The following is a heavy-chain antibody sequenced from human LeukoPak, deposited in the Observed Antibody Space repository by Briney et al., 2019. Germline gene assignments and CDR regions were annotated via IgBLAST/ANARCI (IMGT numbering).Heavy chain of an antibody. CDR3: AKGRQWLVQPLVDY. V-gene: IGHV3-23*01. CDR1: GFTFSSYV. D-gene: IGHD6-19*01. Sequence: GGSLRLSCAASGFTFSSYVMSWVRQAPGKGLEWVSAISGSGGSTYYADSVKGRFTISRDNSKNTLYLQMNSLRAEDTAVYYCAKGRQWLVQPLVDYWGQGTLVTVSS. J-gene: IGHJ4*02. CDR2: ISGSGGST.